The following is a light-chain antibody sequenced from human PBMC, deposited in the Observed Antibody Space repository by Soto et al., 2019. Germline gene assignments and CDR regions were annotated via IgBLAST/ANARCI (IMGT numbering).Light chain of an antibody. V-gene: IGLV2-18*02. Sequence: QSALTQPPSVSGSPGQSVTISCTGTSSDIGAYNRVSWYQQPPGTAPKPMIYEVRDRTSGVPDRFSGSKSGNTASLTISGLQAEDEADYYCSSYTSSNTLIFGGGTKVTVL. J-gene: IGLJ2*01. CDR2: EVR. CDR1: SSDIGAYNR. CDR3: SSYTSSNTLI.